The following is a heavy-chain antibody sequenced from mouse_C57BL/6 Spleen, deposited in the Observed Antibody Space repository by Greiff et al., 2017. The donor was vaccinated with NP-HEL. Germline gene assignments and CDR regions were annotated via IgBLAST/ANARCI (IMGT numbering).Heavy chain of an antibody. V-gene: IGHV5-9*01. J-gene: IGHJ2*01. CDR1: GFTFSSYT. CDR2: ISGGGGNT. CDR3: ARQREGGYPYFDY. D-gene: IGHD2-2*01. Sequence: EVQRVESGGGLVKPGGSLKLSCAASGFTFSSYTMSWVRQTPEKRLEWVATISGGGGNTYYPDSVKGRFTISRDNAKNTLYLQMSSLRSEDTALYYCARQREGGYPYFDYWGQGTTLTVSS.